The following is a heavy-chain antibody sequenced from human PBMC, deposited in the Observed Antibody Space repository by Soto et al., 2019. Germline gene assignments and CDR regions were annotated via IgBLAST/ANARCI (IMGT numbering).Heavy chain of an antibody. D-gene: IGHD2-2*01. Sequence: QVQLVQSGAEAKKPGASVKVSCKASGYTFTSYGISWVRQAPGQGLEWMGWISAYNGNTNYAQKLQGRVTMTTDTSTSTAYMELRSLRSDDTAVYYCARLVPAALVRGTVADYWGQGTLVTVSS. CDR3: ARLVPAALVRGTVADY. J-gene: IGHJ4*02. CDR1: GYTFTSYG. CDR2: ISAYNGNT. V-gene: IGHV1-18*01.